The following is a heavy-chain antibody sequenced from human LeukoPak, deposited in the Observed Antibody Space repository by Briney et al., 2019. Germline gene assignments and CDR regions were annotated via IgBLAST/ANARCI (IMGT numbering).Heavy chain of an antibody. CDR1: GFTFSSYA. J-gene: IGHJ4*02. V-gene: IGHV3-23*01. CDR3: ARDAHDSSGYYFY. Sequence: PGGSLRLSCAASGFTFSSYAMSWVRQAPGKGLEWVSAISGSGGSTYYADSVKGRFTISRDNAKNSLYLQMNSLRAEDTAVYYCARDAHDSSGYYFYWGQGTLVTVSS. D-gene: IGHD3-22*01. CDR2: ISGSGGST.